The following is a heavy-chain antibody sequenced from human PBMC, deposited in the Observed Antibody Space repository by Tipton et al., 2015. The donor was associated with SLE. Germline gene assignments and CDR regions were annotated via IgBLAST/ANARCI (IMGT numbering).Heavy chain of an antibody. CDR3: ARQYTGGRFKWLDL. CDR1: GFSFSNYW. V-gene: IGHV3-74*01. CDR2: INREGTRT. Sequence: GSLRLSCAASGFSFSNYWMNWVRQVPGKGLVWVSGINREGTRTNNADSVKGRFTISRDNAKNTLYLDMNSLRDEDTALYYCARQYTGGRFKWLDLWGQGTLVTVSS. D-gene: IGHD2-8*02. J-gene: IGHJ5*02.